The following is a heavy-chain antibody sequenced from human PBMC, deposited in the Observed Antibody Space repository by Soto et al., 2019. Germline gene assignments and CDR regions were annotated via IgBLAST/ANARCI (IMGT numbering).Heavy chain of an antibody. CDR3: VKTTGWPGFDF. V-gene: IGHV3-53*01. CDR1: GFAVSSKY. J-gene: IGHJ4*02. D-gene: IGHD6-19*01. CDR2: IYGGGTT. Sequence: EVQLVESGGGLIQPGGSLRLSCAASGFAVSSKYMTWVRQAPGKGLEWVSVIYGGGTTYYADSVKGRFTISRDTSKNTLYLQMTSLRAEATAVYYCVKTTGWPGFDFWGQGTMVTVSS.